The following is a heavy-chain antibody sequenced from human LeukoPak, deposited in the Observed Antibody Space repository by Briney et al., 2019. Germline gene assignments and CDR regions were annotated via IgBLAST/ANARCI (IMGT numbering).Heavy chain of an antibody. Sequence: PSQTLSLTRTVSGGSISSGGYYWSWIRQHPGKGLEWIGYIYYSGSTYYNPSLKSRVTISVDTSKNQFSLKLSSVTAADTAVYYCARSERWFGELSAFDYWGQGTLVTVSS. CDR2: IYYSGST. D-gene: IGHD3-10*01. J-gene: IGHJ4*02. CDR1: GGSISSGGYY. CDR3: ARSERWFGELSAFDY. V-gene: IGHV4-31*03.